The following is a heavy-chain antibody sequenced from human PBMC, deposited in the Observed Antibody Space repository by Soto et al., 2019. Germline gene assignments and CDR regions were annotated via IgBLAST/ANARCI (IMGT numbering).Heavy chain of an antibody. Sequence: LSLTCSVSGGSVRSGSYYWTWIRQPPGKGLEWIGYIYQSGTTNYNASLKSRVTISIDTSKNQFFLKLNSVTAADTAVYYCARDSSGRHDYWGQGTLVTVSS. J-gene: IGHJ4*02. D-gene: IGHD3-22*01. CDR1: GGSVRSGSYY. V-gene: IGHV4-61*01. CDR3: ARDSSGRHDY. CDR2: IYQSGTT.